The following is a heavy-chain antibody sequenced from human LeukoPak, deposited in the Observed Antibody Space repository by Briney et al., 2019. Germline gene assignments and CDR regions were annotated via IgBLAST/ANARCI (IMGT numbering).Heavy chain of an antibody. CDR1: GFTSSSYA. CDR2: ISNDGSQK. D-gene: IGHD3-16*02. Sequence: GGSLRLSCAASGFTSSSYAMHWVRQAPGKGLEWVAVISNDGSQKYYADSVKGRFTVSRDISKNTLHLQMNSLRTEDTALYYCARDSTLGGVIVTGPRGFDYWGQGTLVTVSS. V-gene: IGHV3-30-3*01. CDR3: ARDSTLGGVIVTGPRGFDY. J-gene: IGHJ4*02.